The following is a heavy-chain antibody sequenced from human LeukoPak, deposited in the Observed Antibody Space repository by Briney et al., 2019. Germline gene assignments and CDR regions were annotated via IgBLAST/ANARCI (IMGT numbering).Heavy chain of an antibody. CDR1: GFTFSSYA. J-gene: IGHJ4*02. CDR3: AKDMRWGLLNAVFDY. Sequence: PGGSLRLSCAASGFTFSSYAMSWVRQAPGKGLEWVSAISGSGGSTYYADSVKGRFTISRDNSKNTLYLQMNSLRAEDTAVYYCAKDMRWGLLNAVFDYWGQGTLVTVSS. V-gene: IGHV3-23*01. CDR2: ISGSGGST. D-gene: IGHD1-26*01.